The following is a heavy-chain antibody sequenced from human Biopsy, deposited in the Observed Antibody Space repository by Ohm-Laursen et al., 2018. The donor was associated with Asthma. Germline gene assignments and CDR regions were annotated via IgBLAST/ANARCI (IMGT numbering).Heavy chain of an antibody. CDR3: ARRGGVRRYFDY. J-gene: IGHJ4*02. CDR1: GGSISSGDYF. CDR2: IYYIGST. D-gene: IGHD3-16*01. V-gene: IGHV4-30-4*01. Sequence: TLSFPCTVSGGSISSGDYFWSWVRQPPGKGLEWIGYIYYIGSTYYNPSLKSRVAISLDTSKNQFSLKLSYVTAADTAVYFCARRGGVRRYFDYWGQGTLVTVSS.